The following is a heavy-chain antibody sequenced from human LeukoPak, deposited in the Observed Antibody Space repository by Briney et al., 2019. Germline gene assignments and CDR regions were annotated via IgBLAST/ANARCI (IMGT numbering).Heavy chain of an antibody. D-gene: IGHD4-23*01. V-gene: IGHV3-23*01. CDR3: ARATVVSPNY. J-gene: IGHJ4*02. Sequence: PGGSLRLSCAASGYTFTHYGMNWVRQAPGKGLEWVSGIRANGETTYYADSVRGRFTISRDNSKNTLYLQMNSLRAEDTAVYYCARATVVSPNYWGQGTLVTVSS. CDR2: IRANGETT. CDR1: GYTFTHYG.